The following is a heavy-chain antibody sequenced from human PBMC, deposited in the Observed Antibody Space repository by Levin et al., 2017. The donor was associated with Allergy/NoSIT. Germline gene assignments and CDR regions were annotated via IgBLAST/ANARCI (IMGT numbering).Heavy chain of an antibody. CDR2: IDRSGGIT. CDR1: GFTFNTYA. CDR3: ARERRDYGDFDY. Sequence: GESLKISCAASGFTFNTYAMSWVRQAPGKGLEWVSFIDRSGGITYYGDSVKGRFTISRDNSKNTLYLQMNSLRAEDTAVYYCARERRDYGDFDYWGQGTRVTVSS. J-gene: IGHJ4*02. V-gene: IGHV3-23*01. D-gene: IGHD4-17*01.